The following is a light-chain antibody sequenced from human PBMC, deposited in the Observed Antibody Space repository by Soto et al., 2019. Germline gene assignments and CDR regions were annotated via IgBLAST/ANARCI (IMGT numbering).Light chain of an antibody. CDR1: QSVSTR. V-gene: IGKV1-5*02. CDR2: DAS. J-gene: IGKJ1*01. Sequence: DLQMTHSPSSPSAPLGDRVTIICRASQSVSTRLAWYQQKPGKAPKVLIYDASSWAGGVPSRFTGSGSGTEFTLTISSLQPDDFATYYCQHYNSYSEAFGQGTKVDIK. CDR3: QHYNSYSEA.